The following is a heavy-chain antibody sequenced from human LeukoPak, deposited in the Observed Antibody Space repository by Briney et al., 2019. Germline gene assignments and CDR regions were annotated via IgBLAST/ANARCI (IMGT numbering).Heavy chain of an antibody. CDR2: IRYDGNKK. J-gene: IGHJ4*02. D-gene: IGHD1-26*01. Sequence: GGSLRLSCAASGFTFSSYAMYWVRQAPGKGLEWVVFIRYDGNKKYYADSVKGRFTISRDNSRNTVYLQMNSLTSEDTAVYYCAKLLLETGGIGEEFDYWGQGTLVTVSS. CDR1: GFTFSSYA. CDR3: AKLLLETGGIGEEFDY. V-gene: IGHV3-30*02.